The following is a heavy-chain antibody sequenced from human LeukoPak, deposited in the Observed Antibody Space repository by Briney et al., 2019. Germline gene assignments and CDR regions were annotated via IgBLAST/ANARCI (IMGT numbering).Heavy chain of an antibody. CDR2: IYPGDSDT. Sequence: GESLKISCKGSGYSFTSYWIGWVRQMPGKGLEWMGIIYPGDSDTRYRPSFQGQVTISADKSISTAYLQWSSLKASDTAMYYCARRVTYYYDSSGYYYYYYMDVWGKGTTVTVSS. J-gene: IGHJ6*03. D-gene: IGHD3-22*01. CDR1: GYSFTSYW. V-gene: IGHV5-51*01. CDR3: ARRVTYYYDSSGYYYYYYMDV.